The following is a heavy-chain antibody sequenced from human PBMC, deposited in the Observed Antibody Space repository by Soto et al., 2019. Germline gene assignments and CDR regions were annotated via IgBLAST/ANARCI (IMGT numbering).Heavy chain of an antibody. CDR2: IKEDGSAK. J-gene: IGHJ4*02. Sequence: GGSLRLSCAASGFTFSSYGMHWVRQAPGKGLEWVANIKEDGSAKYYVDSVKGRFTISRDNAKNSLYLQMNSLRAEDSAIYYCVASRGWIFDSWGQGTLVTVSS. CDR3: VASRGWIFDS. D-gene: IGHD5-12*01. CDR1: GFTFSSYG. V-gene: IGHV3-7*03.